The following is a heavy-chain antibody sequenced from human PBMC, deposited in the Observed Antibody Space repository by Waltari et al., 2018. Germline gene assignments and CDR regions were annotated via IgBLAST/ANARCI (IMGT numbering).Heavy chain of an antibody. CDR2: ISDKSGST. CDR3: AKSGDNYVVYFDS. D-gene: IGHD1-1*01. CDR1: GFTFSRYA. V-gene: IGHV3-23*01. Sequence: EVRLLESGGGSVQPGGSLRLSCVGSGFTFSRYAMSWVRQAPGKGLEGVSGISDKSGSTYYADSVKGRFTISRDNFKNTLFLDLNSLRAEDTAAYYCAKSGDNYVVYFDSWGQGSLVSVSS. J-gene: IGHJ4*02.